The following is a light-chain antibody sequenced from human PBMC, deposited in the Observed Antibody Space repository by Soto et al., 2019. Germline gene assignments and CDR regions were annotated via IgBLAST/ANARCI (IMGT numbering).Light chain of an antibody. CDR2: NNN. J-gene: IGLJ2*01. Sequence: QSVLTQPPSVSAAPGQKVTISCXXXXXNXXSNYVSWYQQIPGTAPKLLIYNNNERPSGIPDRFSGSKSDTSASLDITGLQTGDEADYYCGTWDRSLRAGVFGGGTKLTVL. CDR3: GTWDRSLRAGV. V-gene: IGLV1-51*01. CDR1: XXNXXSNY.